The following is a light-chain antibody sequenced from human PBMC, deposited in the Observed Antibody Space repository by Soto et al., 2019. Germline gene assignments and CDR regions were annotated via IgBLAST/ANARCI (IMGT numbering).Light chain of an antibody. CDR1: QDISNY. CDR3: QQYEDLPFT. V-gene: IGKV1-33*01. Sequence: DIQMTQSPSSLSASIGDTVTITCQASQDISNYLNWYQQKSGKAPKLLIYDASNLETGVPLRFRGSGYETDFPLTISSLQPEDIATYFCQQYEDLPFTFGGGTKVEIK. J-gene: IGKJ4*01. CDR2: DAS.